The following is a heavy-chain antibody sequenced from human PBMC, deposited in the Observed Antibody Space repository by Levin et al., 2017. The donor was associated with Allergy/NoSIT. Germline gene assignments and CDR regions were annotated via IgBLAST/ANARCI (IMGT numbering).Heavy chain of an antibody. D-gene: IGHD2-2*01. CDR2: ISYDGSNK. CDR3: ARDPIPAATYYFDY. CDR1: GFTFSSYA. J-gene: IGHJ4*02. V-gene: IGHV3-30-3*01. Sequence: AGGSLRLSCAASGFTFSSYAMHWVRQAPGKGLEWVAVISYDGSNKYYADSVKGRFTISRDNSKNTLYLQMNSLRAEDTAVYYCARDPIPAATYYFDYWGQGTLVTVSS.